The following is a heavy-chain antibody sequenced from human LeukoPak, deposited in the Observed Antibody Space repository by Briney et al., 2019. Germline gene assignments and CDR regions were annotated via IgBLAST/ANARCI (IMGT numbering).Heavy chain of an antibody. Sequence: SGGSLRLSCAASGFTFRSYAMNWVRQAPGKGLEWVSGISGSGGSTYYADSVKGRFTISRDNSKNSLYLQMNSLRSEDTALYYCAKEHIVVVGRFDFWGQGTLVTVSS. CDR3: AKEHIVVVGRFDF. D-gene: IGHD2-21*01. CDR2: ISGSGGST. V-gene: IGHV3-23*01. J-gene: IGHJ4*02. CDR1: GFTFRSYA.